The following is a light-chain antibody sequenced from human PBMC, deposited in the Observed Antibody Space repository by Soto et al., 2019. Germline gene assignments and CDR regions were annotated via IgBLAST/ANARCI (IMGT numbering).Light chain of an antibody. Sequence: QSVLTQPPSVSGAPGQRVTISCTGSSSNIGAGYGVHWYQRLPGAAPKLLIYGNKNRPSAVPDRFSGSKSGTSASLVITDLQTEDEADYYCQSYDTRLSGPVVFGGGTKLTVL. V-gene: IGLV1-40*01. CDR2: GNK. CDR1: SSNIGAGYG. CDR3: QSYDTRLSGPVV. J-gene: IGLJ2*01.